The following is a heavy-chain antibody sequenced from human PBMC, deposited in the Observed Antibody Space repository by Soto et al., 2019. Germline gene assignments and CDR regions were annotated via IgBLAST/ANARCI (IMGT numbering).Heavy chain of an antibody. D-gene: IGHD2-2*03. CDR1: GYTFTGYY. CDR3: AGLLDIVVVPADTFYGIDV. Sequence: QVQLVKSGAEVKKPGASVKVSCKASGYTFTGYYMHWVRQAPGQGLEWRGWINPNSGGTNYAQKFQGRDTMTRHTSIRTACMELGRLRSDDTAVYYCAGLLDIVVVPADTFYGIDVWGQGTTVTVSS. CDR2: INPNSGGT. V-gene: IGHV1-2*02. J-gene: IGHJ6*02.